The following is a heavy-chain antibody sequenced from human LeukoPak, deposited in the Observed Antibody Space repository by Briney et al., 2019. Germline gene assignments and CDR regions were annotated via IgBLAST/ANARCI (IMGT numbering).Heavy chain of an antibody. CDR2: IYYSGST. CDR3: ARVARYSSSWYWFDP. CDR1: GGSISSGDYY. J-gene: IGHJ5*02. D-gene: IGHD6-13*01. V-gene: IGHV4-31*03. Sequence: SETLSLTCTVSGGSISSGDYYWSWIRQHPGKGLEWTGYIYYSGSTYYNPSLKSRVTISVDTSKNQFSLNLSSVTAADTAVYYCARVARYSSSWYWFDPWGQGILVTVSS.